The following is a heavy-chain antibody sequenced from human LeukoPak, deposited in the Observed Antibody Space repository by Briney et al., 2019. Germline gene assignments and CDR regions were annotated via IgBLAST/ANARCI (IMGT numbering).Heavy chain of an antibody. CDR2: IRYDGSNK. J-gene: IGHJ6*02. CDR3: ARGAVPFYGMDV. CDR1: GFTFSSYG. D-gene: IGHD6-19*01. V-gene: IGHV3-30*02. Sequence: GGSVRLCCAASGFTFSSYGMHWVRQAPGKGLEWVAFIRYDGSNKYYADSVKGRFTISRDNSKNTLYLQMNSLRAEDTAVYYCARGAVPFYGMDVWGQGTTVTVSS.